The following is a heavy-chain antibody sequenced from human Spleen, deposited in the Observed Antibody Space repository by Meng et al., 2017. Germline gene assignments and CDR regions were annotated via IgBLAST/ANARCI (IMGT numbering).Heavy chain of an antibody. CDR2: IDTNTGNP. D-gene: IGHD2-2*01. V-gene: IGHV7-4-1*02. CDR3: TRDGYSDCSRTSCFDY. J-gene: IGHJ4*02. Sequence: VHLVQSGSGLRKPGASVKVSWKASGYILSSYAINWLRQAPGQGLEWMGWIDTNTGNPTYAQGFTGRLVFSLDTSVSTAYLQISGLKADDTAVYYCTRDGYSDCSRTSCFDYWGQGSLVTVSS. CDR1: GYILSSYA.